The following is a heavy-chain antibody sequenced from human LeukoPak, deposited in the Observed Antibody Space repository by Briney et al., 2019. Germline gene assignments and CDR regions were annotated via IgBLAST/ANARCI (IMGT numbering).Heavy chain of an antibody. CDR1: GFTFSSYW. Sequence: GSLRLSCAASGFTFSSYWMSWVRQPPGKGLEWIGEINHSGSTNYNPSLKSRVTISVDTSKNQFSLKLSSVTAADTAVYYCARPPAYCSGGSCYPYYFDYWGQGTLVTVSS. J-gene: IGHJ4*02. V-gene: IGHV4-34*01. CDR3: ARPPAYCSGGSCYPYYFDY. D-gene: IGHD2-15*01. CDR2: INHSGST.